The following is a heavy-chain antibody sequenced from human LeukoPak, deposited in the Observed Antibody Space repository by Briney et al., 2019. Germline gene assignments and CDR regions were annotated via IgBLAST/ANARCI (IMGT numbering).Heavy chain of an antibody. CDR1: GFTFTSSA. CDR2: IVVGSGNT. D-gene: IGHD6-25*01. V-gene: IGHV1-58*01. J-gene: IGHJ4*02. Sequence: SVKVSCKASGFTFTSSAVQWVRQARGQRLEWIGWIVVGSGNTNYAQKFQERVTITRDMSTSTAYMELSSLRSEDTAVYYCAAGADTGIGSYDYWGQGTLVTVSS. CDR3: AAGADTGIGSYDY.